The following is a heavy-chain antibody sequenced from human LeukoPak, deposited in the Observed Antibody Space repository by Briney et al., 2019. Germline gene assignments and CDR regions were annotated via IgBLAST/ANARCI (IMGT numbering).Heavy chain of an antibody. J-gene: IGHJ4*02. CDR2: FDPEDGET. CDR1: GCTLTELF. CDR3: ARESPEQD. D-gene: IGHD1/OR15-1a*01. V-gene: IGHV1-24*01. Sequence: ASVKVSCKVSGCTLTELFMHWVRQAPGKGLEWMGGFDPEDGETIYAQKFQGRVTMTRDTSISTAYMELSRLRSDDTAVYYCARESPEQDWGQGTLVTVSS.